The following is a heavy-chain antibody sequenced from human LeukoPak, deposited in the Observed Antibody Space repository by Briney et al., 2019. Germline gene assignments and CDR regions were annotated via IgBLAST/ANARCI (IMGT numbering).Heavy chain of an antibody. V-gene: IGHV3-53*01. CDR1: GFTVSSNY. CDR2: IYSGGST. D-gene: IGHD3-10*01. J-gene: IGHJ4*02. Sequence: GGSLRLSCAASGFTVSSNYMSWVRQAPGKGLEWVSVIYSGGSTYYADSVKGRFTISRDNSKNTLYLQMNSLRAEDTAVYDCASAWYRFGELDDWGKGALVTVSS. CDR3: ASAWYRFGELDD.